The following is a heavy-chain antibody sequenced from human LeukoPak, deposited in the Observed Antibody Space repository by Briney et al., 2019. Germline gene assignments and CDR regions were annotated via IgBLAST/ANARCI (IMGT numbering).Heavy chain of an antibody. CDR3: ANAPLASRRSYFDT. D-gene: IGHD6-6*01. Sequence: GRSLRLSCAASGFTFSSYAMHWVRQAPGKGLEWVAYISGSRGTAYYADSVKGRFTISSDDAKTSVFLQMNSLSAEDTAVYYCANAPLASRRSYFDTWGQGAPVVVSA. CDR1: GFTFSSYA. CDR2: ISGSRGTA. V-gene: IGHV3-48*04. J-gene: IGHJ4*02.